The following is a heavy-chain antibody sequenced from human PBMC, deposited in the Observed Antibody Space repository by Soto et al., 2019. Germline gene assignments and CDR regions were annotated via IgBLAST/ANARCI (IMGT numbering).Heavy chain of an antibody. CDR1: GFTFSSYA. CDR2: ISYDGSNK. Sequence: GGSLRLSCAASGFTFSSYAMHWVRQAPGKGLEWVAVISYDGSNKYYADSVKGRFTISRDNSKNTLYLQMNSLRAEDTAVYYCARDASGPRELRVFGLYYGMDVWGQGTTVTVSS. CDR3: ARDASGPRELRVFGLYYGMDV. J-gene: IGHJ6*02. V-gene: IGHV3-30-3*01. D-gene: IGHD3-3*01.